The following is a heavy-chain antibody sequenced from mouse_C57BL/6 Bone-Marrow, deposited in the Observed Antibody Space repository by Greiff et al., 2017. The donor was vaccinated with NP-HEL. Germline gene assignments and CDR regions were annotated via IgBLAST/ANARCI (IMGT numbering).Heavy chain of an antibody. Sequence: QVQLQQPGAELVNPGASVTLSCKASGYTFTSYWMQWVKQRPGQGLEWLGDLAPSDSYTNYTQKFTGKATLTVDTSSSTAYMQLSSLTSEDSAVYYCAREDYSNLAWFAYWGQGTLVTVSA. J-gene: IGHJ3*01. CDR1: GYTFTSYW. CDR2: LAPSDSYT. V-gene: IGHV1-50*01. D-gene: IGHD2-5*01. CDR3: AREDYSNLAWFAY.